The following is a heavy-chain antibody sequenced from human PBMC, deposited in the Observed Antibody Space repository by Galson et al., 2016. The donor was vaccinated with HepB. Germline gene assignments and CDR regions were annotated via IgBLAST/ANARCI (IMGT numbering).Heavy chain of an antibody. CDR2: ISYDGSDK. Sequence: SLRLSCAASGFTFSNYGMHWVRQAPGKGLGWVAIISYDGSDKYYPESVRGRFTISRDNSKNTLYLQMNSLGAEDTAVYYCARYYDILTGYSNYGMDVWGQGTPVTVSS. V-gene: IGHV3-30*03. CDR3: ARYYDILTGYSNYGMDV. CDR1: GFTFSNYG. J-gene: IGHJ6*02. D-gene: IGHD3-9*01.